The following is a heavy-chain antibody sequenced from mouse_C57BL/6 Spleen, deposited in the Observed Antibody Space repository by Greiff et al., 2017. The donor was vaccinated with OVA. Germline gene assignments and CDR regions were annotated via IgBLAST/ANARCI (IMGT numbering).Heavy chain of an antibody. Sequence: QVQLQQSGAELARPGASVKLSCKASGYTFTSYGISWVKQRTGQGLEWIGEIYPRSGNTYYNEKFKGKATLTADKSSSTAYMELLSLTSEDSAVFFCGRRGDCERDALDYWGQGTSVTVSA. V-gene: IGHV1-81*01. CDR3: GRRGDCERDALDY. J-gene: IGHJ4*01. CDR2: IYPRSGNT. CDR1: GYTFTSYG. D-gene: IGHD3-3*01.